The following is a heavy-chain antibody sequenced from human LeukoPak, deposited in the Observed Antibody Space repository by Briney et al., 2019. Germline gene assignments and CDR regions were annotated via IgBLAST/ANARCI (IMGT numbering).Heavy chain of an antibody. J-gene: IGHJ6*03. Sequence: ASVKVSCKASGYTFTGYYMHWVRQAPGQGPEWMGWINPNSGGTNYAQKLQGRVTMTTDTSTSTAYMELRSLRSDDTAVYYCARGNLGDYYYYMDVWGKGTTVTVSS. CDR1: GYTFTGYY. CDR3: ARGNLGDYYYYMDV. V-gene: IGHV1-2*02. CDR2: INPNSGGT.